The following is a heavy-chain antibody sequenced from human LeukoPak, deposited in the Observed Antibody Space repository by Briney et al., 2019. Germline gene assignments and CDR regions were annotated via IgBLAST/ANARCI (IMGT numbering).Heavy chain of an antibody. CDR3: AKSRYYDKDAFDI. CDR1: GFTFTNFA. D-gene: IGHD3-22*01. Sequence: GGSLRLSCTACGFTFTNFAMSWVRQTPEKGLEWVSGISGSAISTYYADSVKGRFTISRDNSENTLFLQMNSLNFEDTAVYYCAKSRYYDKDAFDIWGQGTVVTVSS. V-gene: IGHV3-23*01. CDR2: ISGSAIST. J-gene: IGHJ3*02.